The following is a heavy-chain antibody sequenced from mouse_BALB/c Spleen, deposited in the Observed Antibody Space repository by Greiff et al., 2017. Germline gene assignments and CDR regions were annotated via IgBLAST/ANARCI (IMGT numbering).Heavy chain of an antibody. D-gene: IGHD6-5*01. CDR1: GFTFSSYA. J-gene: IGHJ4*01. CDR3: ASLSMDY. V-gene: IGHV5-6-5*01. Sequence: EVQRVESGGGLVKPGGSLKLSCAASGFTFSSYAMSWVRQTPEKRLEWVASISSGGSTYYPDSVKGRFTISRDNARNILYLQMSSLRSEDTAMYYCASLSMDYWGQGTSVTVSS. CDR2: ISSGGST.